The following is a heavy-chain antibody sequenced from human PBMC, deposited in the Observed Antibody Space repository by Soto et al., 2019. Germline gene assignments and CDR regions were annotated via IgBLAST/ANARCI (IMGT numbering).Heavy chain of an antibody. J-gene: IGHJ5*02. CDR1: GYTFTSYG. CDR2: INPIVSMS. V-gene: IGHV1-69*04. D-gene: IGHD3-9*01. CDR3: ARESLNYDILTGYYRWFDP. Sequence: SVKVSCKASGYTFTSYGINWVRQAPGLGLEWVGRINPIVSMSNYAQKFQGRVTMTADKSTSTAYMELSSLRSEDTAVYYCARESLNYDILTGYYRWFDPWGQGTLVTVSS.